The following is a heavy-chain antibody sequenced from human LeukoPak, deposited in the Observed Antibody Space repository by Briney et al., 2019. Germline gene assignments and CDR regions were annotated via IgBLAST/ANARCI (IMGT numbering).Heavy chain of an antibody. CDR1: GYTFTSYG. Sequence: ASVKVSCKASGYTFTSYGISWVRQAPGQGLEWMGWISAYNGNTNYAQKFQGRVTMTRDTSISTAYMELSRLRSDDTAVYYCARAETIFRYYMDVWGKGTTVTISS. CDR2: ISAYNGNT. D-gene: IGHD3-9*01. CDR3: ARAETIFRYYMDV. J-gene: IGHJ6*03. V-gene: IGHV1-18*01.